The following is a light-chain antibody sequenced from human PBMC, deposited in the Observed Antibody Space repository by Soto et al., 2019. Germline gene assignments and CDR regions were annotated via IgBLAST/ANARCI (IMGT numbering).Light chain of an antibody. V-gene: IGKV3-15*01. J-gene: IGKJ1*01. CDR1: QSVSSN. CDR2: DAS. Sequence: EIVMTQSPATLSVSPGERVTLSCRASQSVSSNLAWYQQKPGQTPRLLIYDASTGATGIPARFSGSGSGTEFTLTISSLQSKDFAVYYCQQYNNWPRTFGQGTKVEIK. CDR3: QQYNNWPRT.